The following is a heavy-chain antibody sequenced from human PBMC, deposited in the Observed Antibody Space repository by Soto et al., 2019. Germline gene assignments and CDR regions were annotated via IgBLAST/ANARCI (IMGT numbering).Heavy chain of an antibody. CDR1: GFSFSDHY. CDR2: IRNKANGFTT. V-gene: IGHV3-72*01. Sequence: GGSLRLSCAASGFSFSDHYMDWVRQAPGKGLEWVGRIRNKANGFTTEYAASVNGRFTVSRDDSKYSLYLQMNSLKTEDTAVYYCARADSGDPRWWDYWGQGTLVTVSS. CDR3: ARADSGDPRWWDY. D-gene: IGHD2-15*01. J-gene: IGHJ4*02.